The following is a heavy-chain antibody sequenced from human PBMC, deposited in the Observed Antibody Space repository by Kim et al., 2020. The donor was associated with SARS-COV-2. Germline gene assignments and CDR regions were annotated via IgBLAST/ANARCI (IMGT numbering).Heavy chain of an antibody. Sequence: ASVKVSCKVSGYTLTELSMHWVRQATGKGLEWMGGVDPEDGETIYAQKFQGRVTMTEDTSTDTAYMELSSLRSEDTAVSYCATVQTIVVVPAAIRSYYYYYGMDVWGQGTTFTVSS. CDR3: ATVQTIVVVPAAIRSYYYYYGMDV. CDR1: GYTLTELS. CDR2: VDPEDGET. J-gene: IGHJ6*02. V-gene: IGHV1-24*01. D-gene: IGHD2-2*01.